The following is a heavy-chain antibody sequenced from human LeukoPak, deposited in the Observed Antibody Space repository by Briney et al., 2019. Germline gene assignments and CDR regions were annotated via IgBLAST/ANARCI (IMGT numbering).Heavy chain of an antibody. D-gene: IGHD7-27*01. J-gene: IGHJ4*02. V-gene: IGHV1-8*01. CDR1: GYTFTSYD. CDR2: MNPNSGNT. CDR3: AKNTALTGEFES. Sequence: ASVKVSCKASGYTFTSYDVNWFRQATGQGLEWMGWMNPNSGNTGYAQKFQGRVALTRDTSISTAYMELSSLRSEDTAVYYCAKNTALTGEFESWGQGTLVTVSS.